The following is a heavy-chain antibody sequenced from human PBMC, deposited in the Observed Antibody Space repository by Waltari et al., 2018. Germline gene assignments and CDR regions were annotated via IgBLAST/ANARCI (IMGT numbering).Heavy chain of an antibody. Sequence: EVQLVESGGGLVQPGWSLTLSCASSGFTFSTYWMHWVRPAQGKGPVWVSRITGDGSVTGYADSVKGRFTISRDNAKNTVYLQMNSLRAEDSAFYYCVRGVAVAGNPNWFDPWGQGTLVTVSS. CDR2: ITGDGSVT. J-gene: IGHJ5*02. CDR3: VRGVAVAGNPNWFDP. V-gene: IGHV3-74*01. D-gene: IGHD6-19*01. CDR1: GFTFSTYW.